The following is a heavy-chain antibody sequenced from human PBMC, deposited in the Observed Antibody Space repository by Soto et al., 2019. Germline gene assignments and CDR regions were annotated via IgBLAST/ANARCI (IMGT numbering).Heavy chain of an antibody. CDR2: IDWDDDK. Sequence: SGPTLVNPTQTLTLTCTFSGFSPSTSGMCVSWIRQPPGKALEWLALIDWDDDKYYSTSLKTRLTISKDTSKKQVVLTMTNMDPVDTATYYCARTRTNSSGCSASLDYWGEGTMVTVYS. CDR3: ARTRTNSSGCSASLDY. D-gene: IGHD6-19*01. CDR1: GFSPSTSGMC. J-gene: IGHJ4*02. V-gene: IGHV2-70*01.